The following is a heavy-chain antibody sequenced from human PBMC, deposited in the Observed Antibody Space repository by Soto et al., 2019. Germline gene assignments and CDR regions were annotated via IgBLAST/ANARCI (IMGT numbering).Heavy chain of an antibody. Sequence: GGSLRLSCAASGFTFSSYWMHWVRQAPGKGLVWVSRINSDGSSTSYADSVKGRFTISRDNAKNTLYLQMNSLRAEDTAVYYCARGQQPLLWFGELLSEAINTLYYYYYYMDVWGKGTTVTVSS. CDR3: ARGQQPLLWFGELLSEAINTLYYYYYYMDV. CDR1: GFTFSSYW. J-gene: IGHJ6*03. V-gene: IGHV3-74*01. D-gene: IGHD3-10*01. CDR2: INSDGSST.